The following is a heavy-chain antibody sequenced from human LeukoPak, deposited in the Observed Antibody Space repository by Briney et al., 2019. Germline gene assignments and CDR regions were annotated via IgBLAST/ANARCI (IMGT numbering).Heavy chain of an antibody. CDR1: GGSISRYY. CDR2: IYYSGST. CDR3: ARRTGGCSSTSCYLYFDY. V-gene: IGHV4-59*08. J-gene: IGHJ4*02. D-gene: IGHD2-2*01. Sequence: SETLSLTCTVSGGSISRYYWSWIRQPPGKGLEWIGYIYYSGSTNYNPSLKSRVTISVDTSKNQFSLKLSSVTAADTAVYYCARRTGGCSSTSCYLYFDYWGQGTLVTVSS.